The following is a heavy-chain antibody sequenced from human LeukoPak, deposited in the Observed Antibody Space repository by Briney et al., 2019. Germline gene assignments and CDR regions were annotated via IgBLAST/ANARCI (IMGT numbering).Heavy chain of an antibody. D-gene: IGHD1-26*01. CDR2: IHDSGST. V-gene: IGHV4-30-4*07. J-gene: IGHJ5*02. Sequence: SETLSLTCAVSGDSISSGGYSWSWIRQTPGKGLEWIAYIHDSGSTYNNPSLKSRLSISIDTSKNQFSLKLNSVTAADTAVYYCARDLSGGRAHWFDPWGQGTLVTVSS. CDR1: GDSISSGGYS. CDR3: ARDLSGGRAHWFDP.